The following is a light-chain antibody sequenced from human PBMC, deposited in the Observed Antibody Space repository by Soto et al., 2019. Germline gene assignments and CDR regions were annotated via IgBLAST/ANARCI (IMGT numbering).Light chain of an antibody. CDR2: EVS. CDR3: SSYTSSSTPNWV. V-gene: IGLV2-14*01. CDR1: ISDVGGYNY. Sequence: QSALTQPASVAGSPGQSITISCTGTISDVGGYNYVSWYQQHPGKAPKLMIYEVSNRPSGVSNRFSGSKSGNTASLTISGLQAEDEADYYCSSYTSSSTPNWVFGGGTQLTVL. J-gene: IGLJ3*02.